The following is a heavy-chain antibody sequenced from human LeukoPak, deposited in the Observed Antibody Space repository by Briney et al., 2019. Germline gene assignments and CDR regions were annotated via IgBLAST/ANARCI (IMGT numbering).Heavy chain of an antibody. CDR1: GFTFSGSA. J-gene: IGHJ4*02. CDR3: TRHDYYDSSGYYYEYYFDY. D-gene: IGHD3-22*01. CDR2: IRSKANSYAT. V-gene: IGHV3-73*01. Sequence: GGSLRLSCAASGFTFSGSAMHWVRQASGKGLECVGRIRSKANSYATAYAASVKGRFTISRDDSKNTAYLQMNSLKTEDTAVYYCTRHDYYDSSGYYYEYYFDYWGQGTLVTVSS.